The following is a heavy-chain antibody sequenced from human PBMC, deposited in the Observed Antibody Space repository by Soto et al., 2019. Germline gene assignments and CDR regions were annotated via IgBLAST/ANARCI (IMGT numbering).Heavy chain of an antibody. CDR1: GGPINSGAYY. Sequence: QVXLXESGPGLVKPSQTLSLTCTVSGGPINSGAYYWSWIRQLPGKGLEWIGYIFYSGSTYFSPSLKSRVTMSVDTSKKQFSLRLSSVTAADTAVYYCARVSGNAFDNWGQGTMVTVSS. D-gene: IGHD3-10*01. CDR2: IFYSGST. CDR3: ARVSGNAFDN. J-gene: IGHJ3*02. V-gene: IGHV4-31*03.